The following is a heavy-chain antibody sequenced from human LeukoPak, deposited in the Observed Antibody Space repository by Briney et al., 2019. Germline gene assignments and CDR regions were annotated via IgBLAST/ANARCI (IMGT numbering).Heavy chain of an antibody. V-gene: IGHV4-34*01. J-gene: IGHJ4*02. D-gene: IGHD4-11*01. Sequence: SGTLSLTCAVYDGSFTGYFWNWIRQSPGKGLEWIGEINHRGSTNYNPSLKSRLTISVDTSKNQFSLRLTSVTAADTGVYFCARDPTTVMTVPWYFDTWGQGTLVTVSS. CDR3: ARDPTTVMTVPWYFDT. CDR1: DGSFTGYF. CDR2: INHRGST.